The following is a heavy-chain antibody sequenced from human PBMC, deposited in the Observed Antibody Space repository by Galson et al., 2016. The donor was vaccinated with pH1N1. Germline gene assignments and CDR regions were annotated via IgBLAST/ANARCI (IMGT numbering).Heavy chain of an antibody. Sequence: SVKVSCKASGYMFASYGISWVRQAPGQGLEWMGWISGHNGNANYAQRPQDRLTMTTDKSTNTAYMELRGLRSDDTAVYYCARVLRTDWAYFQYWGQGTLVTVSS. CDR2: ISGHNGNA. CDR3: ARVLRTDWAYFQY. V-gene: IGHV1-18*01. D-gene: IGHD3-9*01. CDR1: GYMFASYG. J-gene: IGHJ1*01.